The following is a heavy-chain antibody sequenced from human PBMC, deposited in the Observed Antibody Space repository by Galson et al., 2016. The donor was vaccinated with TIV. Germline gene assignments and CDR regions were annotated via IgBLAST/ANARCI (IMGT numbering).Heavy chain of an antibody. V-gene: IGHV3-66*02. J-gene: IGHJ6*02. CDR2: ISDGGNT. D-gene: IGHD2-15*01. Sequence: SLRLSCAASGLSVSINYMTWVRQAPGKGLEWVSLISDGGNTYYPDSVKGRFTISRDNSKNTLSLQMNSLRVEDTAVYYCARDRVVDATYYYYYYGIDVWGQGTAVTVSS. CDR3: ARDRVVDATYYYYYYGIDV. CDR1: GLSVSINY.